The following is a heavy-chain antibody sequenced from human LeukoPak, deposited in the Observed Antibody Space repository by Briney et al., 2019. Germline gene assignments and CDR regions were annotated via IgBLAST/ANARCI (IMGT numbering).Heavy chain of an antibody. CDR1: GGTFISYI. CDR3: ARDVRCSSTSCYTKHHYYYGMDV. D-gene: IGHD2-2*02. V-gene: IGHV1-69*04. CDR2: IIPILGIA. J-gene: IGHJ6*02. Sequence: PVKVSCKASGGTFISYIISWVRQAPGQGLEWMGRIIPILGIANYAQKFQGSVTITADKSTSTAYMELSSLRSEDTAVYYCARDVRCSSTSCYTKHHYYYGMDVWGQGTTVTVSS.